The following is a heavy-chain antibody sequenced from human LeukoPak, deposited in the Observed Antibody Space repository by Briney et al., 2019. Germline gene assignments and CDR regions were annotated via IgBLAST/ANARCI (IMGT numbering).Heavy chain of an antibody. CDR3: ARVQHDIFTGHGAFDI. J-gene: IGHJ3*02. Sequence: SETLSLTCTVSGGSISSYYWSWIRQPPGEGLEWIAYIYYSGSTNYNPSLKSRVTISVGTSKNQFSLKLSSVTAADTAVYYCARVQHDIFTGHGAFDIWGQGTMVTVSS. CDR2: IYYSGST. D-gene: IGHD3-9*01. CDR1: GGSISSYY. V-gene: IGHV4-59*01.